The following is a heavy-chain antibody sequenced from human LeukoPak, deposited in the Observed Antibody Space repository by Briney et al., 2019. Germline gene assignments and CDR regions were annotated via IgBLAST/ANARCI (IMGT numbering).Heavy chain of an antibody. Sequence: PGVSLRLSCAASGSSFYDYPMHWVRQAPGKGLEWVSLISGDGVKTYYADSVRGRFTISRDNSKDSLYLQMNSLRTEDTAMYYCVKEIDTLGTNAFDIWGQGTMVTVSS. D-gene: IGHD2-15*01. J-gene: IGHJ3*02. CDR1: GSSFYDYP. CDR2: ISGDGVKT. V-gene: IGHV3-43*02. CDR3: VKEIDTLGTNAFDI.